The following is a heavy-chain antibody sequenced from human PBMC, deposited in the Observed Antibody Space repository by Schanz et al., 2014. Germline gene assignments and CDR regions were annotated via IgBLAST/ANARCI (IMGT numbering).Heavy chain of an antibody. V-gene: IGHV3-21*05. CDR1: DFSFSTYG. CDR2: ISGSSIHK. CDR3: ARFLARYQYYGVDV. Sequence: EQLVESGGGVVQPGGSLRLSCVASDFSFSTYGMHWVRQGPGKGLEWVSHISGSSIHKNYADSVKGRFSISRDNGETSVYLQSNSLRVEDTAVYYCARFLARYQYYGVDVWGQGTTVIVSS. D-gene: IGHD3-3*01. J-gene: IGHJ6*02.